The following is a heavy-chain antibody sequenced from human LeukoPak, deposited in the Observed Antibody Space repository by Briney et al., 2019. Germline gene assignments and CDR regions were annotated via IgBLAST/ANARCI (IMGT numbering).Heavy chain of an antibody. V-gene: IGHV3-21*04. Sequence: GGSLRLSCAASGFTFSSYSMNWVRQAPGKGLEWVSSISSSGTYLYYADSVKGRFTISRDNSKTTLYLQMNSLRAEDTAVYYCAKDGVRNYFEYWGQGTLVTVSS. CDR1: GFTFSSYS. J-gene: IGHJ4*02. D-gene: IGHD3-16*01. CDR3: AKDGVRNYFEY. CDR2: ISSSGTYL.